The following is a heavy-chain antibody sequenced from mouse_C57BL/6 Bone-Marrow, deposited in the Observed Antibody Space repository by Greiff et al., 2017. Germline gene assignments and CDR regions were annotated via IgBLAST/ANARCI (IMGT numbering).Heavy chain of an antibody. J-gene: IGHJ4*01. V-gene: IGHV14-4*01. CDR2: IDPENGDT. CDR3: TTCGYYSYYAMDY. Sequence: VQLQQSGAELVRPGASVNLSCTASGFTIKDDYMHWVQQRPEQGLEWIGWIDPENGDTEYASKFPGTATITADTSSNTAYLQLSSLTSEDTAVYYCTTCGYYSYYAMDYWGRGTSVTVSS. CDR1: GFTIKDDY. D-gene: IGHD2-3*01.